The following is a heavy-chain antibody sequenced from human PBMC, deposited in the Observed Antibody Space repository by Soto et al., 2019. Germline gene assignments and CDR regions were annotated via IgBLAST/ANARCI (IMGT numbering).Heavy chain of an antibody. D-gene: IGHD3-3*01. J-gene: IGHJ2*01. V-gene: IGHV4-59*01. CDR1: GGSISSYY. CDR3: VRDRSYDFWSGFNTRNHQYWYFDL. CDR2: IYYSGST. Sequence: QVQLQESGPGLVKPSETLSLTCTVSGGSISSYYWSWIRQPPGKGLEWIGYIYYSGSTNYNPSLKSRVTISVDTSKNQFSLKLSSVTAADTAVYYCVRDRSYDFWSGFNTRNHQYWYFDLWGRGTLVTVSS.